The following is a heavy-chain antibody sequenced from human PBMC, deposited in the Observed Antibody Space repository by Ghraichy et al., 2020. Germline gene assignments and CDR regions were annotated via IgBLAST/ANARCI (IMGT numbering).Heavy chain of an antibody. CDR1: GGSLSCYY. CDR3: ARLRAMTPTHNFYHSLDV. CDR2: IHYSGIT. Sequence: SETLSLTCAVSGGSLSCYYWSWIRQPPGKGLEWIGYIHYSGITKYNPSLESRVTLSVDMSKNQFSLGLSSVTAADTARYYCARLRAMTPTHNFYHSLDVWGLGHTGPVS. V-gene: IGHV4-59*01. J-gene: IGHJ6*02.